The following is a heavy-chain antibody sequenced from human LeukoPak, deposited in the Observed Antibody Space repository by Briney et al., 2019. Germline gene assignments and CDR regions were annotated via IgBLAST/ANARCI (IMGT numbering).Heavy chain of an antibody. V-gene: IGHV3-21*01. J-gene: IGHJ4*02. CDR3: ARSDAILLWFGELSG. D-gene: IGHD3-10*01. CDR1: GFTFSSYS. CDR2: ISSSSSYI. Sequence: GGSLRLSCAASGFTFSSYSMNWVRQAPGKGLEWVSSISSSSSYIYYADSVKGRFTISRDNAKNSLYLQMNSLRAEDTAVYYCARSDAILLWFGELSGWGQGTLVTVSS.